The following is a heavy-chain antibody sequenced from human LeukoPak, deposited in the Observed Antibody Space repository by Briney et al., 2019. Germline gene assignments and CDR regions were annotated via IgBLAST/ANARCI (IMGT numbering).Heavy chain of an antibody. D-gene: IGHD3-16*01. J-gene: IGHJ4*02. CDR3: TTLGAFDY. Sequence: PGGSLRLSCATSGFTFSNAWMTWVRQAQGKGLEWVGRIKTKGEGGTVDYAAPVKGRFTISRDDSKNTLYLHMNTLKTEDTAIYYCTTLGAFDYWGQGTLVTVSS. CDR1: GFTFSNAW. V-gene: IGHV3-15*01. CDR2: IKTKGEGGTV.